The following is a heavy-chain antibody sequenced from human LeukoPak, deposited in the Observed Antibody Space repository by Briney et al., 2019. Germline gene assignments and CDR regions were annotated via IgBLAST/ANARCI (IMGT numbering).Heavy chain of an antibody. Sequence: GSLRLSCAASGFTFSSYGMHWVRQAPGKGLKWVAVISYDGSNKYYADSVKGRFTISRDNSKNTLYLQMNSLRAEDTAVYYCAKDPASSPHYWGQGTLVTVSS. D-gene: IGHD2-2*01. CDR3: AKDPASSPHY. CDR1: GFTFSSYG. CDR2: ISYDGSNK. V-gene: IGHV3-30*18. J-gene: IGHJ4*02.